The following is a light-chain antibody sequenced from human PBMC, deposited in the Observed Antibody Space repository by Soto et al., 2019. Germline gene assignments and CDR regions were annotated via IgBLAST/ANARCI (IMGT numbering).Light chain of an antibody. CDR1: QSVNNN. CDR3: QQYDQWWT. V-gene: IGKV3-15*01. Sequence: EIVMTQSPATLSVSPGERATFSCRASQSVNNNLAWYHLKPGQAPRLLLYGASIRATDVPARFSGGGSGTEYTLTISSLQSEDLGIYFCQQYDQWWTFGQGTKVEVK. J-gene: IGKJ1*01. CDR2: GAS.